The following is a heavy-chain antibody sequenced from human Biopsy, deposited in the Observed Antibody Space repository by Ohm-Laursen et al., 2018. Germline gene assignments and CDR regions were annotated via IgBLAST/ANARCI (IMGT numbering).Heavy chain of an antibody. CDR2: ISNSGNT. D-gene: IGHD2-15*01. CDR3: ARRGSGGRSFDY. J-gene: IGHJ4*02. V-gene: IGHV4-59*08. CDR1: GDSINSSY. Sequence: PSDTLSLTCTVSGDSINSSYWSWIRQAPGKGLEWIGFISNSGNTNYNPSLKSRVTISADTSKNQFSLKLGSVTVADTAVFYCARRGSGGRSFDYWGRGSLVTVSS.